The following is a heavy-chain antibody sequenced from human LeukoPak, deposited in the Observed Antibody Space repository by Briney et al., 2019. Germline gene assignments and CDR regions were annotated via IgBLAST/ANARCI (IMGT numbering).Heavy chain of an antibody. D-gene: IGHD5-12*01. CDR1: GYTFTSYD. Sequence: ASVKVSCKASGYTFTSYDINWVRQATGQGLEWMGWMNPNSGNTGYAQKFQGRVTMTRTTSISTAYMELSSLRSEDTAVYYCARGRWGSHSGYLYYYYYYMDVWGKGTTVTVSS. J-gene: IGHJ6*03. CDR2: MNPNSGNT. V-gene: IGHV1-8*01. CDR3: ARGRWGSHSGYLYYYYYYMDV.